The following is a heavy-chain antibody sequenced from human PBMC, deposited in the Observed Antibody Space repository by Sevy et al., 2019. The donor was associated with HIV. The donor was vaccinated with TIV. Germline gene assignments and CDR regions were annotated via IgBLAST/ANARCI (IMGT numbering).Heavy chain of an antibody. V-gene: IGHV3-7*01. CDR3: ARALADWGSFHYSS. CDR1: GFTFSTYW. Sequence: GGSLRLSCAASGFTFSTYWMTWVRQAPGKGLEWVANIKQDGTDTKYVDSVRGRFTISRDKGRNLLYLDMNGLRAEDTAVYFGARALADWGSFHYSSWGRGVLVTVSS. D-gene: IGHD3-16*01. J-gene: IGHJ4*02. CDR2: IKQDGTDT.